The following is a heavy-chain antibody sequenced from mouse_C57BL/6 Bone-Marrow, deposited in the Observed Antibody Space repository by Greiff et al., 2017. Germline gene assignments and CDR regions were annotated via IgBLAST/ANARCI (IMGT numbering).Heavy chain of an antibody. CDR3: ARKAVYYYGSSWYFDV. CDR2: IDPEDGET. D-gene: IGHD1-1*01. Sequence: VQLQQSGAELVKPGASVKLSCTASGFNIKDYYMHWVKQRTEQGLEWIGRIDPEDGETKYAPKFQGKATITADTSSNTAYLQISSLTSEDTAVYYCARKAVYYYGSSWYFDVWGTGTTVTVSS. J-gene: IGHJ1*03. CDR1: GFNIKDYY. V-gene: IGHV14-2*01.